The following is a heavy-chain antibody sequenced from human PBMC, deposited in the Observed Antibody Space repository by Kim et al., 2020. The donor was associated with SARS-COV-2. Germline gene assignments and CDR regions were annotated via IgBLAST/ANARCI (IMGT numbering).Heavy chain of an antibody. D-gene: IGHD1-20*01. J-gene: IGHJ4*02. CDR1: GYTFTSNH. Sequence: ASVKVSCKASGYTFTSNHMHWVRQAPGQGLEWMGLLTPNSGYTSYAERFQGRATMTRDTSTSTVYMELTSLTFEATAVYYCARDLSDNWSFDYWGQGTLVTVSS. CDR2: LTPNSGYT. V-gene: IGHV1-46*01. CDR3: ARDLSDNWSFDY.